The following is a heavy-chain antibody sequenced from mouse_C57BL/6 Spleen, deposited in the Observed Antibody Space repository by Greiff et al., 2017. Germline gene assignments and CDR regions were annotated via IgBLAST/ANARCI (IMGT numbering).Heavy chain of an antibody. J-gene: IGHJ2*01. V-gene: IGHV1-81*01. CDR1: GYTFTSSG. D-gene: IGHD1-1*01. Sequence: QVQLQQSGAELARPGASVKLSCKASGYTFTSSGISWVKQRTGQGLEWIGEIYPRSGNTYYNEKFKGKATLTADKSSSTAYMELRSLTSEDSAVYFCARSGTTVVAKTLDYWGQGTTLTVSS. CDR3: ARSGTTVVAKTLDY. CDR2: IYPRSGNT.